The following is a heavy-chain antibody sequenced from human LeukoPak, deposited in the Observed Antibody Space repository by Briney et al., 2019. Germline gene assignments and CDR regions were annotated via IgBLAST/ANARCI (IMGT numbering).Heavy chain of an antibody. CDR2: ISGSGGST. J-gene: IGHJ4*02. CDR3: ARDRIAVAATETSFDY. V-gene: IGHV3-23*01. Sequence: GGSLRLSCAASGFTFSSYAMSWVRQAPGKGLAWVSAISGSGGSTNYADSVKGRFTISRGNAKNSLYLQMNSLRAEDTAVYYCARDRIAVAATETSFDYWGQGTLVTVSS. CDR1: GFTFSSYA. D-gene: IGHD6-19*01.